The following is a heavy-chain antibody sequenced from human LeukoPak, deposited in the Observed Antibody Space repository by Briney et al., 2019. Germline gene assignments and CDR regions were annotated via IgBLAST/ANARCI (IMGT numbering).Heavy chain of an antibody. V-gene: IGHV3-9*01. D-gene: IGHD3-10*01. CDR1: GFTFSNYW. CDR2: INWNSDSI. Sequence: GGSLRLSCAASGFTFSNYWMHWVRQVPGKGLEWVSGINWNSDSIGYADSVKGRFTISRDNAKNSLYLQMNSLRAEDTAVYYCARGHMYYGSGRPFDFWGQGTLVTVSS. J-gene: IGHJ4*02. CDR3: ARGHMYYGSGRPFDF.